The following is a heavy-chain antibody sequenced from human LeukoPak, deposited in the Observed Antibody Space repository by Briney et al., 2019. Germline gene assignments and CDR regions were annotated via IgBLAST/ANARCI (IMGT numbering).Heavy chain of an antibody. J-gene: IGHJ6*02. CDR1: GFTFSSYA. CDR3: ASTAGPYYYYGMDV. CDR2: ISYDGSNK. Sequence: GGFLRLSCAASGFTFSSYAMHWVRQAPGKGLEWVAVISYDGSNKYYADSVKGRFTISRDNSKNTLYLQMNSLRAEDTAVYYCASTAGPYYYYGMDVWGQGTTVTVSS. V-gene: IGHV3-30*04. D-gene: IGHD6-19*01.